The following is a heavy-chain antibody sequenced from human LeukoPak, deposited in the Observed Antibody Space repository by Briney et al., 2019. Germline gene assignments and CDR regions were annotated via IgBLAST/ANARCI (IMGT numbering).Heavy chain of an antibody. CDR3: ARGGDY. CDR2: IKQDGSEK. V-gene: IGHV3-7*01. D-gene: IGHD3-16*01. J-gene: IGHJ4*02. Sequence: GSLRLSCVASGFTFSSYWMSWVRQAPGKGLEWVANIKQDGSEKYYVDSVKGRFTISRDNAKNSLYLQMNSPRAEDTSVYYCARGGDYWGQGTLVTVSS. CDR1: GFTFSSYW.